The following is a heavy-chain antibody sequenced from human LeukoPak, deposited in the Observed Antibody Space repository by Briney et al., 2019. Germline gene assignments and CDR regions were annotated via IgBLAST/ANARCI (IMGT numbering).Heavy chain of an antibody. D-gene: IGHD3-10*01. V-gene: IGHV3-48*04. CDR2: ISSSSSTI. Sequence: GGSLRLSCAASGFTFSSYSMNWVRQAPGKGLEWVSYISSSSSTIYYADSVKGRFTISRDNAKNSLYLQMNSLRAEDTAVYYCARDYYGSGSYYNGFYWGQGTLVTVSS. CDR3: ARDYYGSGSYYNGFY. CDR1: GFTFSSYS. J-gene: IGHJ4*02.